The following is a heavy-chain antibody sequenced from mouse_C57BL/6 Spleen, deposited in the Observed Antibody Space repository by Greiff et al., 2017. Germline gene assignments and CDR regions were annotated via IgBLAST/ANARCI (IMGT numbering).Heavy chain of an antibody. V-gene: IGHV1-84*01. D-gene: IGHD1-1*01. J-gene: IGHJ4*01. Sequence: QVQLQQSGPELVKPGASVKISCKASGYTFTDYYINWVKQRPGQGLEWIGWLYPGSGNTKYNEKFKGKATLTVDTSSSTAYMQLSSLTSEDSAVYFCAREGDYGRGGAMDYWGQGTSVTVSS. CDR2: LYPGSGNT. CDR3: AREGDYGRGGAMDY. CDR1: GYTFTDYY.